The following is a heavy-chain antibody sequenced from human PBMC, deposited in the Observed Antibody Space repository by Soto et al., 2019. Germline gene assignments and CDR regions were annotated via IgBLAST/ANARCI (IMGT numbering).Heavy chain of an antibody. V-gene: IGHV3-72*01. CDR1: GFTFSDHY. Sequence: AXGSLILSCASSGFTFSDHYMDLVLQAPGKGLEWVGRTRNKANSYTTEYAASVKGRFTISRDDSKNSLYLQMNSLKTEDTAVYYCARDTPHCSSASCPLNKARPYYYYGMDVWGQGTTVTVSS. J-gene: IGHJ6*02. D-gene: IGHD2-2*01. CDR2: TRNKANSYTT. CDR3: ARDTPHCSSASCPLNKARPYYYYGMDV.